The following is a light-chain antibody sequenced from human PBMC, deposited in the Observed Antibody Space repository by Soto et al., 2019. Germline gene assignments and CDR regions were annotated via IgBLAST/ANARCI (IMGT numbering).Light chain of an antibody. J-gene: IGKJ1*01. CDR2: QAS. CDR3: QQDEYYWT. CDR1: QNIGRS. V-gene: IGKV1-5*03. Sequence: DSQMTQSPSTLSASVGDRVTITCRASQNIGRSLAWYQQKPGKAPKVLISQASSLDSGVPSRFSGSGSGTEFTLTINTLQPDDFATYYCQQDEYYWTCGQGTKVDVK.